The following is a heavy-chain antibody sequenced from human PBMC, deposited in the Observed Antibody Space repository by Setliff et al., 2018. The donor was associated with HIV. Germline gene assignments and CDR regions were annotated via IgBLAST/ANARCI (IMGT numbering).Heavy chain of an antibody. D-gene: IGHD2-15*01. CDR1: GDSIVSDDSTSSHH. CDR3: VVYFGGNGGRGL. J-gene: IGHJ4*02. CDR2: TPNSGST. Sequence: PSETLSLTCRFYGDSIVSDDSTSSHHCSWIRQPPGRVLEWIGTTPNSGSTNYNPTLRSRVTISLDTSTNQFSLRLNSVTAADTAHYFCVVYFGGNGGRGLWGQGTLVTVSS. V-gene: IGHV4-59*11.